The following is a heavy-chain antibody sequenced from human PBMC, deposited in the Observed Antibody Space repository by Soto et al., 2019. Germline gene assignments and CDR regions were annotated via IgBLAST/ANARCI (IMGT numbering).Heavy chain of an antibody. Sequence: QVQLQQWGAGLLKPSETLSLTCAVYGGSFSGYYWTWIRQPPGTGLEWSGEINHSGSTNYNPSLKSRVTISVDKSKNQFSLKLTSVTAADTAVYYCARDKLTGLFDYWGQGTLVTVSS. CDR2: INHSGST. CDR3: ARDKLTGLFDY. CDR1: GGSFSGYY. J-gene: IGHJ4*02. D-gene: IGHD2-8*02. V-gene: IGHV4-34*01.